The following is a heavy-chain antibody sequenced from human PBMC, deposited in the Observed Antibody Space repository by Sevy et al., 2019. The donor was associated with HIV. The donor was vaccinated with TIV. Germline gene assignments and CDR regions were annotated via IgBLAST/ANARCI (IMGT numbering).Heavy chain of an antibody. Sequence: GGSLRLSCTTSGFTFSNYDMNWIRQAPGKGLQCLAYISSGGVIFYTDSAQGRFTISRDNARNSVYLQMTSLRDEDSAVYYCARDRACGPDAWGRGTLVTVSS. J-gene: IGHJ4*02. V-gene: IGHV3-48*02. CDR3: ARDRACGPDA. CDR2: ISSGGVI. CDR1: GFTFSNYD.